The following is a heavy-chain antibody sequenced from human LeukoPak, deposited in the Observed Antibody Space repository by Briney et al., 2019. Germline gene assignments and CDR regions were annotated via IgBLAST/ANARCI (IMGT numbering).Heavy chain of an antibody. D-gene: IGHD5-24*01. Sequence: GGSPRLSCAVSGFTFSSSWMTWVRQAPGKGLEWVATMNSDGGQKSYVDSVKGRFTISRDNAKNSLYLQMNSLRAEDTAVYYCARNYAYNHFDYWGQGTLVTVSS. CDR2: MNSDGGQK. CDR3: ARNYAYNHFDY. V-gene: IGHV3-7*01. J-gene: IGHJ4*02. CDR1: GFTFSSSW.